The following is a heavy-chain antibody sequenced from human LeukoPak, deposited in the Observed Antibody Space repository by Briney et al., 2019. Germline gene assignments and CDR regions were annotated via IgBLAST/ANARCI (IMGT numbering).Heavy chain of an antibody. Sequence: PSETLSLTCTVSGASISSYYWSWMRQPPGRGLEWIAYIYYSGSTNYNPSLKSRVTISVDTSKNQFSLKLSSVTAADTAVYYCAGGYCSGGSCWGQGTLVTVSS. V-gene: IGHV4-59*01. CDR2: IYYSGST. D-gene: IGHD2-15*01. CDR3: AGGYCSGGSC. J-gene: IGHJ4*02. CDR1: GASISSYY.